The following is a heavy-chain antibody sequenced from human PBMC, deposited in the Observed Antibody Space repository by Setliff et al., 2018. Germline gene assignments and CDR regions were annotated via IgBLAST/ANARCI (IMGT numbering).Heavy chain of an antibody. J-gene: IGHJ3*02. D-gene: IGHD3-3*01. V-gene: IGHV1-18*01. CDR3: AISTIFGVVSPTPDAFDI. CDR1: GYTYTSYG. CDR2: ISAYNGNT. Sequence: ASVKVSCKASGYTYTSYGISWVRQAPGQGLEWMGWISAYNGNTNYAQKLQGRVTMTTDTSTSTAYMELRSLRSDDTAVYYCAISTIFGVVSPTPDAFDIWGQGTMVTVSS.